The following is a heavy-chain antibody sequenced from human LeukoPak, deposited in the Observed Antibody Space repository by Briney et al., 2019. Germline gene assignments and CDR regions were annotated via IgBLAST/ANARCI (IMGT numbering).Heavy chain of an antibody. D-gene: IGHD6-19*01. CDR2: ISSPGTSI. V-gene: IGHV3-48*03. Sequence: PGGSLRLSCVASGFTFNTFEMNWVRQAPGKGLEWISYISSPGTSIYYADSVKGRFSISRDNANSSLTLQMNSLRVDDTAVYYCATLRWGSGRYAGDYWGQGTPVTVSS. CDR3: ATLRWGSGRYAGDY. J-gene: IGHJ4*02. CDR1: GFTFNTFE.